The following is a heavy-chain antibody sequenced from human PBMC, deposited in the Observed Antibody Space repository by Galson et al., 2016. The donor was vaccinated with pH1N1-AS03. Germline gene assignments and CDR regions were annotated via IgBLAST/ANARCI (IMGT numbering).Heavy chain of an antibody. V-gene: IGHV3-7*03. CDR1: GFTFSDYW. Sequence: SLRLSCAASGFTFSDYWMSWVRQAPGKGPEWVANIKIDGSAKYYVDSVKGRCTISRDNAKNSLYLQINNLRAEDTAMYYCARWERWGQGTLVTVSS. D-gene: IGHD1-1*01. J-gene: IGHJ4*02. CDR3: ARWER. CDR2: IKIDGSAK.